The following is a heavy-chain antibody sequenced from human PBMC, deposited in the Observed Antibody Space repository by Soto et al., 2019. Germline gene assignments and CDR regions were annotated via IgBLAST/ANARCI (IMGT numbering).Heavy chain of an antibody. CDR1: GFAISSGYF. CDR3: ARDSSGYYWFDP. V-gene: IGHV4-38-2*02. Sequence: PSETLSLTCAVSGFAISSGYFWGWIRQPPGKGPEWLGSIYHSGTTYYNPSVKGRVTISVDTSKYQFSLKMSSVTAADTAVYYCARDSSGYYWFDPWGQGTLVTVSS. D-gene: IGHD3-22*01. J-gene: IGHJ5*02. CDR2: IYHSGTT.